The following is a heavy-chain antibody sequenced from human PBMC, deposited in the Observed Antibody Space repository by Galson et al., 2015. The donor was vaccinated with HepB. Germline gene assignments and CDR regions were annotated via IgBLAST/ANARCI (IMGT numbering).Heavy chain of an antibody. V-gene: IGHV5-51*01. CDR1: GYSFTSYW. D-gene: IGHD3-10*01. Sequence: QSGAEVKKPGESLKISCKGSGYSFTSYWISWVRQMPGKGLEWMGIIDPGDSDTRYSPSFQGQVTISADKSISTAYLQWSSLKASDTAMYYCARSSMVRGGYYGMDVWGQGTTVTVSS. CDR3: ARSSMVRGGYYGMDV. CDR2: IDPGDSDT. J-gene: IGHJ6*02.